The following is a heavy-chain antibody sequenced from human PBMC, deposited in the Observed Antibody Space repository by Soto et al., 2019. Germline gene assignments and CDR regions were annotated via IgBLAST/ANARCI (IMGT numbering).Heavy chain of an antibody. CDR2: INPSGGST. V-gene: IGHV1-46*01. CDR1: GYTFTSYY. Sequence: QVQLVQSGAEVKKPGASVKVSCKASGYTFTSYYMHWVRQAPGQGLEWMGIINPSGGSTSYAQKFQGRVTMTRDTSTSTGYMELSSLRSEDTAVYYCARDLSFGVEMATIFDYWGQGTLVTVSS. J-gene: IGHJ4*02. D-gene: IGHD5-12*01. CDR3: ARDLSFGVEMATIFDY.